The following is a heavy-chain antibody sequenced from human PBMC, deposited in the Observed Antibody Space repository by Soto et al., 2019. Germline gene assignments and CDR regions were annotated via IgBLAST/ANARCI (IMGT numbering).Heavy chain of an antibody. J-gene: IGHJ6*02. CDR1: GYTFTSYG. CDR2: ISAYNGNT. V-gene: IGHV1-18*01. CDR3: AGDNGGAKFGHYYYGMEV. Sequence: GASVKVSCKASGYTFTSYGISWVRQAPGQGLEWMGWISAYNGNTNYAQKLQGRVTMTTDTSTSTAYMELRSLRSDDTAVYYCAGDNGGAKFGHYYYGMEVWGQGTLVTVSS. D-gene: IGHD3-16*01.